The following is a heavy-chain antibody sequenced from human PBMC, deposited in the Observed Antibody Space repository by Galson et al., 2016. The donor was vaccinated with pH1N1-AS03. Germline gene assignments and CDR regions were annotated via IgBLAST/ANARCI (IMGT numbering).Heavy chain of an antibody. CDR2: IYWDDVK. CDR3: AHRLSWMHGLGV. D-gene: IGHD1-1*01. J-gene: IGHJ6*02. CDR1: GFSLTSSGVG. V-gene: IGHV2-5*02. Sequence: PALVKPTQTPTLTCTFSGFSLTSSGVGVGWIRQPPGKAPEWLALIYWDDVKVYSPSLKSRLTITKDTSKTLVALRVTDVDPVDSATYYCAHRLSWMHGLGVWGHGTTVTVSS.